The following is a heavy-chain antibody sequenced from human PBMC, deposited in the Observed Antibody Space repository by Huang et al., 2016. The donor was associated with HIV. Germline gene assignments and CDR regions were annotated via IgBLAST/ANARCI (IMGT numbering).Heavy chain of an antibody. J-gene: IGHJ5*02. Sequence: QVQLVQSGSELKKPGASVKVSCKASGYPLTSYTVNWVRQAPGQGFQWMVVMNSATGTQTDAQGCTGRVVFSLDTAVSTAFMKISDLRADDTAVYYCARGGGGSAWQTPLVWFDPWGQGTLVTVFS. CDR1: GYPLTSYT. CDR2: MNSATGTQ. CDR3: ARGGGGSAWQTPLVWFDP. D-gene: IGHD6-25*01. V-gene: IGHV7-4-1*02.